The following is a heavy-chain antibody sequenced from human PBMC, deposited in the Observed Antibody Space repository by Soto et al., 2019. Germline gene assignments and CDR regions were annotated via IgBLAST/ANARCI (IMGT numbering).Heavy chain of an antibody. CDR2: ISGSGGST. V-gene: IGHV3-23*01. D-gene: IGHD6-19*01. CDR1: GFTFSSYA. Sequence: GGSLRLSCAASGFTFSSYAMTWVRKAPGKGLEWVSGISGSGGSTYYADSVKGRLTISRDNSKNTLYLQMNSLRAEDTAVYYCAKGPVAPTYYFYMDVWGKGTTVTVSS. J-gene: IGHJ6*03. CDR3: AKGPVAPTYYFYMDV.